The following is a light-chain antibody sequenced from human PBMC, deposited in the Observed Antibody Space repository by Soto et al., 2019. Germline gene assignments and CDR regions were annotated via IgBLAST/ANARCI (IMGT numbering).Light chain of an antibody. J-gene: IGKJ5*01. CDR1: QSVSSN. V-gene: IGKV3-15*01. Sequence: EIVMTQSPATLSVSPGEGFTLSCRASQSVSSNLAWYQQRPGQAPRLLIYGASTRATGIPARFSGSGSGTEFTLTISSLQSKDFAVYYCQQYNNWPPITFGQGTRLEIK. CDR2: GAS. CDR3: QQYNNWPPIT.